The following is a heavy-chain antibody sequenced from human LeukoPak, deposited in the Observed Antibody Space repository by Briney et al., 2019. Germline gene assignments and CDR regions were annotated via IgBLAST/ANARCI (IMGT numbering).Heavy chain of an antibody. CDR1: GFTFETYS. Sequence: GGSLRLSCSASGFTFETYSMHWVRQAPGQGLEWVAAISNDGSSKYFTDSVTGRFTISRDNSKNTLYLQMNSLRPEDTGVYYCARRDQTMGPEWELVRGWDHPLDYWGQGTLVTVSS. CDR2: ISNDGSSK. CDR3: ARRDQTMGPEWELVRGWDHPLDY. J-gene: IGHJ4*02. D-gene: IGHD1-26*01. V-gene: IGHV3-30*10.